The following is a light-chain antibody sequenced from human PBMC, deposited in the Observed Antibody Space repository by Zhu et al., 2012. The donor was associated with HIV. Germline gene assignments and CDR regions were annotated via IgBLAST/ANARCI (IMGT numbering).Light chain of an antibody. CDR2: GAS. CDR3: QQYGSSPT. J-gene: IGKJ4*01. V-gene: IGKV3-20*01. CDR1: QSVSSNY. Sequence: EIVLTQSSGTLSLSPGERATLSCRASQSVSSNYLAWYQQKPGQAPRLLIYGASSSGFGTDFTLTISRLEPEDFAVYYCQQYGSSPTFGGGTKVEIK.